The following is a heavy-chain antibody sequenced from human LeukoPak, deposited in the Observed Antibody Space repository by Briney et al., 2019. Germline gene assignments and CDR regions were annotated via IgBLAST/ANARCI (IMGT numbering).Heavy chain of an antibody. V-gene: IGHV4-59*01. J-gene: IGHJ4*02. CDR3: AATIAVAAHSVDY. CDR2: IYYSGST. D-gene: IGHD6-19*01. CDR1: GGSISSYY. Sequence: SSETLSLTCTVSGGSISSYYWNWIRQPPGKGLEWIGYIYYSGSTNYNPSLKSRVTISVDTSKNQFSLKLSSVTAADTAVYYCAATIAVAAHSVDYWGQGTLVTVSS.